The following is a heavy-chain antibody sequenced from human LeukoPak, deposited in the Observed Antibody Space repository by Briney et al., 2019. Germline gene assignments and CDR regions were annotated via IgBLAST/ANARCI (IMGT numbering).Heavy chain of an antibody. CDR1: GGSISSNNW. D-gene: IGHD2-2*01. CDR2: IYHSGSP. V-gene: IGHV4-4*02. Sequence: SETLSLTCAVSGGSISSNNWWGWIRQPPGKGLEWIGEIYHSGSPNYNPSLKSRVTISVDKSRNHFSLNLSSVTAADTAVYYCASLLGYCSSTSCYPWLDVWGQGTTVTASS. CDR3: ASLLGYCSSTSCYPWLDV. J-gene: IGHJ6*02.